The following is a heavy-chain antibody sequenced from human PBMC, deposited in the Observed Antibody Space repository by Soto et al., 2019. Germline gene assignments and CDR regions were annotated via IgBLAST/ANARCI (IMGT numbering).Heavy chain of an antibody. CDR2: IVVNSGNT. V-gene: IGHV1-8*02. Sequence: APVEISCKASGFTLNISAIAGARKARGKSLEWIGWIVVNSGNTGYAQKFQGRVTMTRNTSTSTAYMELSSLRSEDTAVYYCARAAEGYCSSSSCYGGGGYYYYYMDVWGKGTTVTVSS. CDR1: GFTLNISA. J-gene: IGHJ6*03. CDR3: ARAAEGYCSSSSCYGGGGYYYYYMDV. D-gene: IGHD2-2*01.